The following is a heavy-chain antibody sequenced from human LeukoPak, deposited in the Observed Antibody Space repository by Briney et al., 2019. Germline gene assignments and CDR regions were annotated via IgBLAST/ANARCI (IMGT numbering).Heavy chain of an antibody. J-gene: IGHJ5*02. Sequence: PGGSLRLSCAVSGSIFANAWMSWVRQAPGKGLEWVSTISGSGGSTYYADSVKGRFTISRDNSKNTLYLQMNSLRAEDTAVYYCAKDGVGGSGSYYHWGQGTLVTVSS. CDR3: AKDGVGGSGSYYH. CDR1: GSIFANAW. D-gene: IGHD3-10*01. V-gene: IGHV3-23*01. CDR2: ISGSGGST.